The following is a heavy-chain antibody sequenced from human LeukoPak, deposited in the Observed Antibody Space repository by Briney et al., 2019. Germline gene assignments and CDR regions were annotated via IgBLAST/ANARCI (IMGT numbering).Heavy chain of an antibody. CDR3: ASIYSRRDY. Sequence: VASVKVSCTASGYTFTSYYMHWVRPAPGQGLEWMGIINPSGGSTSYAQKFQGRVTMTRYTSTSTVYMELSSLRSEDTAVYYCASIYSRRDYWGQGTLVTVSS. V-gene: IGHV1-46*01. CDR1: GYTFTSYY. D-gene: IGHD5-18*01. J-gene: IGHJ4*02. CDR2: INPSGGST.